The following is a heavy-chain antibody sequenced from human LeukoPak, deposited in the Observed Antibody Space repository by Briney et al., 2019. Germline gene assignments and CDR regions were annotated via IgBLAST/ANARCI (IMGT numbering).Heavy chain of an antibody. J-gene: IGHJ4*02. CDR3: ARGNGSGYHIDY. CDR1: GGSFSGYY. V-gene: IGHV4-34*01. D-gene: IGHD3-22*01. CDR2: INHSGST. Sequence: SETLSLTCAVYGGSFSGYYWSWIRQPPGKGLEWIGEINHSGSTNYNPSLKSRVTISVDTPKNQFSLKLSSVTAADTAVYYCARGNGSGYHIDYWGQGTLVTVSS.